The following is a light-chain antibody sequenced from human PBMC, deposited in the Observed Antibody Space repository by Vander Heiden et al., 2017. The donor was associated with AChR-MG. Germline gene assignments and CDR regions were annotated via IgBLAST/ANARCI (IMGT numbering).Light chain of an antibody. CDR1: NIVSKN. CDR3: QVWDRSTGV. J-gene: IGLJ2*01. Sequence: SYELTQPLSVSVALGQTARITCGGDNIVSKNVPWYQQKPGQAPVVVIYRDRNRPSGIPERFSGSISGNTATLTISRVQAGDEADYYCQVWDRSTGVFGGGTKLTVL. V-gene: IGLV3-9*01. CDR2: RDR.